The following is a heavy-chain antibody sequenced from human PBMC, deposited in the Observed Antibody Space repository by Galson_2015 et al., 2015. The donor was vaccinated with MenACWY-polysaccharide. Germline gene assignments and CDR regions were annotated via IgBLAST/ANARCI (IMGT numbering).Heavy chain of an antibody. CDR2: ISSSASYI. Sequence: SLRLSCAASGFSFSDYNMNWVRQAPGKGLEWVSIISSSASYIYYAGSVKGRFTISRDNAKNSLYLQMNSLRAEDTAIYYCARDTGGSDYWGQGTLVTVSS. CDR3: ARDTGGSDY. D-gene: IGHD3-16*01. J-gene: IGHJ4*02. CDR1: GFSFSDYN. V-gene: IGHV3-21*01.